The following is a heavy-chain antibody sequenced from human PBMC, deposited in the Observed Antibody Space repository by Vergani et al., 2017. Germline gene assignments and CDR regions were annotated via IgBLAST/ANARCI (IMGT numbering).Heavy chain of an antibody. D-gene: IGHD3-22*01. Sequence: EVQLVQSGAEVKKPGESLRISCKGSGYSFTSYWISWLRQMPGKGLEWMGRIDPSDSYTNYSPSFQGHVTISADKSISTAYLQWSSLKASDTAMYYCARVGWSYYDSSGYYYAPGGWFDPWGQGTLVTVSS. CDR1: GYSFTSYW. J-gene: IGHJ5*02. CDR3: ARVGWSYYDSSGYYYAPGGWFDP. V-gene: IGHV5-10-1*03. CDR2: IDPSDSYT.